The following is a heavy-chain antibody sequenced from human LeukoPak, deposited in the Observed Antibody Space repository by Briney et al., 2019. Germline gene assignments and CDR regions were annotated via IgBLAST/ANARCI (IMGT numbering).Heavy chain of an antibody. CDR2: ISAYNGNT. CDR1: CYTFTSYG. Sequence: ASVRVSCKASCYTFTSYGISWVRQAPGQGRGWMGWISAYNGNTNYAQKLQGRVTMTTDTSTSTAYMELSRLRSDDTAVYYCARVFACSGGSCYSNWFDPWGQGTLVTVSS. V-gene: IGHV1-18*01. D-gene: IGHD2-15*01. CDR3: ARVFACSGGSCYSNWFDP. J-gene: IGHJ5*02.